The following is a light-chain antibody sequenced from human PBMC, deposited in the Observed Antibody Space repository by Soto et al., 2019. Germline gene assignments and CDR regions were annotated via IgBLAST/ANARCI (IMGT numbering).Light chain of an antibody. CDR1: QGIGSA. CDR3: LLFNTYPQA. V-gene: IGKV1-13*02. J-gene: IGKJ4*01. Sequence: AIQLTQSPSSLSASIGDRVTITCRARQGIGSALAWYQQAPGKPPKLLIFDASTLENGGPPRFSGGGSGTDFTLTISSLQPEDFAPYYCLLFNTYPQAFGGGTKVEIK. CDR2: DAS.